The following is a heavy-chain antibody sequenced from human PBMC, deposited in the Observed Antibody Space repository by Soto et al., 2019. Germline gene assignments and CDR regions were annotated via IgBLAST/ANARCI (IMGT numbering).Heavy chain of an antibody. V-gene: IGHV1-18*01. CDR1: GYTFTSYG. CDR3: ARDLGYSSSWPYFDY. D-gene: IGHD6-13*01. J-gene: IGHJ4*02. Sequence: QVQLVQSGAEVKKPGASVKVSCKASGYTFTSYGISWVRQAPGQGLEWMGWISAYNGNTNYAQKLQGRVTMTTDTSTSTAYVELRSLRSDDTAVYYCARDLGYSSSWPYFDYWGQGTLVTVSS. CDR2: ISAYNGNT.